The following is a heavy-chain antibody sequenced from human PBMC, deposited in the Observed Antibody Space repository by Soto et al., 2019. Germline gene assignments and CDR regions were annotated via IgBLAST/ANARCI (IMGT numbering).Heavy chain of an antibody. J-gene: IGHJ4*02. D-gene: IGHD2-15*01. CDR1: GGSISSGDYY. V-gene: IGHV4-30-4*01. Sequence: SETLSLTCTVSGGSISSGDYYWSWIRQPPGKGLEWIGYIYYSGSTYYNPSLKSRVTISVDTSKNQFSLKLSSVTAADTAVYYCARILGYCSGGSCYHLDYWGQGNLVTVSS. CDR3: ARILGYCSGGSCYHLDY. CDR2: IYYSGST.